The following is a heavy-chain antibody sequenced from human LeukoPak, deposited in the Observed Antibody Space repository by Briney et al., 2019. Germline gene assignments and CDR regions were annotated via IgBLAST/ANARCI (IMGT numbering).Heavy chain of an antibody. CDR2: INWSGGSI. D-gene: IGHD5-12*01. V-gene: IGHV3-9*01. Sequence: PGGSLRLSCAASGFTFDEYAMHWVRQAPGKGLEWVSGINWSGGSIGYADSVKGRFTISRDNSKNTLYLQMKSLRAEDTAVYYCAKGGGYEAQYYYYYLDVWGKGTTVTISS. CDR3: AKGGGYEAQYYYYYLDV. CDR1: GFTFDEYA. J-gene: IGHJ6*03.